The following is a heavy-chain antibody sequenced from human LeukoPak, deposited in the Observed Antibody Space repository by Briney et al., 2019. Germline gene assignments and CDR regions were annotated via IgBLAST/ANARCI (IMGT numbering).Heavy chain of an antibody. CDR2: INPSGGST. CDR3: ARETAVIAVAGTLSHFDY. V-gene: IGHV1-46*01. D-gene: IGHD6-19*01. J-gene: IGHJ4*02. CDR1: GGTFSSYA. Sequence: ASVKVSCKASGGTFSSYAISWVRQAPGQGLEWMGIINPSGGSTSYAQKFQGRVTMTRDMSTSTVYMELSSLRSEDTAVYYCARETAVIAVAGTLSHFDYWGQGTLVTVSS.